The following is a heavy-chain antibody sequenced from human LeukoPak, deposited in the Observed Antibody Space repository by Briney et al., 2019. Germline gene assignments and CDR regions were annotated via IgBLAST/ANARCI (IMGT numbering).Heavy chain of an antibody. Sequence: SQTLSRTCTVSGGSISSGSYYWSWIRQPAGKGLEWIRRIYTSGSTNYNPSLKSPVTISVDTSKNQFSLKLSSVTAADTAVYYCARSTYYDFWSGYFDYWGQGTLVTVSS. V-gene: IGHV4-61*02. CDR1: GGSISSGSYY. D-gene: IGHD3-3*01. J-gene: IGHJ4*02. CDR3: ARSTYYDFWSGYFDY. CDR2: IYTSGST.